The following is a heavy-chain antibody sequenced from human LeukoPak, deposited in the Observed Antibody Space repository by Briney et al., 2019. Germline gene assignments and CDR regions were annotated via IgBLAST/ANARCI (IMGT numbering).Heavy chain of an antibody. J-gene: IGHJ4*02. CDR3: ARGWFGEISYYFDY. V-gene: IGHV7-4-1*02. CDR2: INTNTGNP. Sequence: ASVKVSCKASGYTFTSYALNWVRQAPGQGLEWMGWINTNTGNPTSAQGFTGRFVFSLDTSVSTAYLQISSLKAEDTAVYYCARGWFGEISYYFDYWGQGTLATVSS. D-gene: IGHD3-10*01. CDR1: GYTFTSYA.